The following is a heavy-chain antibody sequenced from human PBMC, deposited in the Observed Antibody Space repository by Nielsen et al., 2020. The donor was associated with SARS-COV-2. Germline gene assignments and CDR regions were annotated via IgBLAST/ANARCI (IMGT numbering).Heavy chain of an antibody. CDR3: ARGGSGSYYPDYFDY. D-gene: IGHD3-10*01. CDR1: GFTFSSYS. J-gene: IGHJ4*02. CDR2: ISSSSSTI. V-gene: IGHV3-48*01. Sequence: GESLKISCAASGFTFSSYSMNWVRQAPGKGLEWVSYISSSSSTIYYADSVKGRFTISRDNAKNSLYLQMNSLRAEDTAVYYCARGGSGSYYPDYFDYWGQGTLVTVSS.